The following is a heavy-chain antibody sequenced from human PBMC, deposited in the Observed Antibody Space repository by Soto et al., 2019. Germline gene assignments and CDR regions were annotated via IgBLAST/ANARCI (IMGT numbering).Heavy chain of an antibody. CDR3: ARILYYDSSGYSDWFDP. Sequence: SVKVSCKASGGTFSSYAISWVRQAPGQGLEWMGGIIPIFGTANYAQKFQGSVTITADESTSTAYMELSSLRSEDTAVYYCARILYYDSSGYSDWFDPWGQGTLVTVYS. V-gene: IGHV1-69*13. J-gene: IGHJ5*02. CDR1: GGTFSSYA. CDR2: IIPIFGTA. D-gene: IGHD3-22*01.